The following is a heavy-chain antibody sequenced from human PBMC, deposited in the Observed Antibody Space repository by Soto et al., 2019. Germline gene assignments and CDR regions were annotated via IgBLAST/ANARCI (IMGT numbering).Heavy chain of an antibody. J-gene: IGHJ4*02. CDR2: IIPIFGTT. V-gene: IGHV1-69*05. CDR1: GGTFSNHA. CDR3: VTDQTREGAYDGNSLDY. Sequence: QVQVVQSGAEVKRPGSSVKVSCTASGGTFSNHAINWVRQAPGQGLEWMGVIIPIFGTTDYAQEFQGRVSFTTDESTTTAENELRSLTSEDTSMYYCVTDQTREGAYDGNSLDYWGQGALLTVSS. D-gene: IGHD5-12*01.